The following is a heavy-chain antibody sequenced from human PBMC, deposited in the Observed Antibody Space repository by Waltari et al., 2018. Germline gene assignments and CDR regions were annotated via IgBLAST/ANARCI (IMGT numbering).Heavy chain of an antibody. V-gene: IGHV4-34*12. CDR1: GGSFSGYY. Sequence: QVQLQQWGAGLLKPSETLSLTCAVYGGSFSGYYWSWIRQPPGKGLEWIVETIHSVSPTDNPSLKSRVTISVDTSKNQFSLKLSSVTAADTAVYYCARLRPAANSLGAFDIWGQGTMVTVSS. D-gene: IGHD2-2*01. CDR2: TIHSVSP. CDR3: ARLRPAANSLGAFDI. J-gene: IGHJ3*02.